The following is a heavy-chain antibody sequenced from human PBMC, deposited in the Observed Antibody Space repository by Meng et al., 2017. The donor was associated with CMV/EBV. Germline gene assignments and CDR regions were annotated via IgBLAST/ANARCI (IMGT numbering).Heavy chain of an antibody. J-gene: IGHJ6*02. D-gene: IGHD2-2*01. V-gene: IGHV4-61*01. CDR3: ARGGINHRVVVVPAAIWGGGYGMDV. Sequence: SETLSLTCTVSGGSFSSGSYYWSWIRQPPGKGLEWIGYIYYSGSTNYNPSLKSRVTISVDTSKNQFSLKLSSVTAADTAVYYCARGGINHRVVVVPAAIWGGGYGMDVWGQGTTVTVSS. CDR1: GGSFSSGSYY. CDR2: IYYSGST.